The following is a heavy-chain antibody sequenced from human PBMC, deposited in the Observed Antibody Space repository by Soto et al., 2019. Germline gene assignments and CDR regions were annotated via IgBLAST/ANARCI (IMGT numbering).Heavy chain of an antibody. J-gene: IGHJ4*02. D-gene: IGHD3-22*01. Sequence: PSETLSLTCSVSGYLISSGYYWGWVRQPQGMGLEWLGSIDYSGRTYKNPSLKSRVSAAVDLSKNQFSLNLRSGSAAGTAVYCCARDLRSGYDSYYFAYWGQGTLGTVS. CDR3: ARDLRSGYDSYYFAY. CDR1: GYLISSGYY. CDR2: IDYSGRT. V-gene: IGHV4-38-2*02.